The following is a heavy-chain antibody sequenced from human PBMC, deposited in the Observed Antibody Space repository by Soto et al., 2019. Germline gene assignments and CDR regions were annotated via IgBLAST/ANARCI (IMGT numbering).Heavy chain of an antibody. CDR3: AKANYRSCSHQAYDI. CDR2: IIGSGGST. V-gene: IGHV3-23*01. CDR1: GFTFSSYA. D-gene: IGHD6-19*01. J-gene: IGHJ3*02. Sequence: GGSLRLSCAASGFTFSSYALNWVRQAPGKGLEWVSGIIGSGGSTNYADSVKGRFTISRDNSKNTLYLQMNSLRAEDTAVYYCAKANYRSCSHQAYDIWGQETMLTVS.